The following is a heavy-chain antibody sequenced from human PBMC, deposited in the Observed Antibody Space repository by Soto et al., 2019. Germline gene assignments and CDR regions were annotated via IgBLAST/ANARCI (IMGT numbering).Heavy chain of an antibody. CDR1: GGTFSSYS. V-gene: IGHV1-69*01. J-gene: IGHJ4*02. CDR2: IIPIFGTA. CDR3: ARDGGRNSGGIDY. Sequence: QVQLVQSGAEVKKPGSSVKVSCKASGGTFSSYSINWVRQAPGQGIEWMGEIIPIFGTANYAQKFQGRVTITADESTSTAYMELSSLRSEDTAVYYCARDGGRNSGGIDYWGQGTLVTVSS. D-gene: IGHD1-26*01.